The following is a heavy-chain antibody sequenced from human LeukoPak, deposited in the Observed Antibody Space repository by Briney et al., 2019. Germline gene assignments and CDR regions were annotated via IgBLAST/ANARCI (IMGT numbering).Heavy chain of an antibody. CDR1: GFTFSSYS. CDR3: ARNDFWSGYLSYYFDY. D-gene: IGHD3-3*01. V-gene: IGHV3-48*01. J-gene: IGHJ4*02. Sequence: GGSLRPSCAASGFTFSSYSMNWVRQAPGKGLEWVSYISSSSSTIYYADSVKGRFTISRDNAKNSLYLQMNSLRAEDMAVYYCARNDFWSGYLSYYFDYWGQGTLVTVSS. CDR2: ISSSSSTI.